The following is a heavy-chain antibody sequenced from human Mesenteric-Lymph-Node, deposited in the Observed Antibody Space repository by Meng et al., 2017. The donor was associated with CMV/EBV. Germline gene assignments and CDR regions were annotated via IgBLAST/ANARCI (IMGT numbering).Heavy chain of an antibody. Sequence: ETLSLTCTVSGGSISSYYWSWIRQPPGKGLEWIGYIYYSGSTNYNPSLKSRVTISVDTSKNQFSLKLSSVTAADTAVYYCARDYCSSTSCYIDYWGQGTLVTVSS. CDR2: IYYSGST. CDR1: GGSISSYY. V-gene: IGHV4-59*01. J-gene: IGHJ4*02. D-gene: IGHD2-2*02. CDR3: ARDYCSSTSCYIDY.